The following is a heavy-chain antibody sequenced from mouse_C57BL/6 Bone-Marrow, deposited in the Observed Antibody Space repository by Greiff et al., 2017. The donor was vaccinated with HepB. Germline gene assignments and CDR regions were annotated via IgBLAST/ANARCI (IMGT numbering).Heavy chain of an antibody. Sequence: QVQLKESGPELVKPGASVKISCKASGYSFTSYYIHWVKQRPGQGLEWIGWIYPGSGNTKYNEKFKGKATLTADTSSSTAYMQLSSLTSEDSAVYYCARRGKIDYFDYWGQGTTLTVSS. CDR3: ARRGKIDYFDY. CDR2: IYPGSGNT. V-gene: IGHV1-66*01. J-gene: IGHJ2*01. CDR1: GYSFTSYY.